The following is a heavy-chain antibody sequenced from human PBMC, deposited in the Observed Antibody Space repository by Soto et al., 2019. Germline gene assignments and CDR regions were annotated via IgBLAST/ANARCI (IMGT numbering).Heavy chain of an antibody. D-gene: IGHD6-19*01. J-gene: IGHJ3*02. CDR1: GFTFSSYG. V-gene: IGHV3-33*01. CDR3: AREYSGGARTDAFDI. Sequence: QVQLVESGGGVVQPGRSLRLSCAASGFTFSSYGMHWVRQAPGKGLEWVAVIWYDGSNKYYADSVKGRFTISRDNSKNTLYLQMNSLRAEDTAVYYCAREYSGGARTDAFDIWGQGTMVTVSS. CDR2: IWYDGSNK.